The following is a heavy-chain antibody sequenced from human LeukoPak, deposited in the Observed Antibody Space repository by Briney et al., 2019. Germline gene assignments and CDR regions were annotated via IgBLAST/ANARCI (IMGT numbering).Heavy chain of an antibody. Sequence: SQTLSLTCVISGDSVVSNSTACNWIRQSPSRGLEWLGRTYYRSEWYNDYAVSVRSRITINPDTSKNQFSLQLNSVTPEDTAVYYCARGGQGDGYSADEAFDFWGQGTMVTVSS. CDR3: ARGGQGDGYSADEAFDF. V-gene: IGHV6-1*01. D-gene: IGHD5-24*01. CDR2: TYYRSEWYN. CDR1: GDSVVSNSTA. J-gene: IGHJ3*01.